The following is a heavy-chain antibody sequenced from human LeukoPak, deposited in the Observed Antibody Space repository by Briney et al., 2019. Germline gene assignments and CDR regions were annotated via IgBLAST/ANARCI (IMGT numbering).Heavy chain of an antibody. J-gene: IGHJ4*02. CDR3: ARDTRGDYYFDY. V-gene: IGHV3-30-3*01. CDR1: GFTFSSYA. Sequence: PGGSLRLSCAASGFTFSSYAMHWVCQAPGKGLEWVAVISYDGSNKYYADSVKGRFTISRDNSKNTLYLQMNSLRAEDTAVYYCARDTRGDYYFDYWGQGTLVTVSS. CDR2: ISYDGSNK. D-gene: IGHD2-21*02.